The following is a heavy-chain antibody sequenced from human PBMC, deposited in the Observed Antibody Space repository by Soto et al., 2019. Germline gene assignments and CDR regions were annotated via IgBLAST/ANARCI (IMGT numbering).Heavy chain of an antibody. CDR1: GGSISSYF. CDR2: IYYSGST. Sequence: SETLSLTCTVSGGSISSYFWSWIRQPPGKGLEWIGYIYYSGSTYYNPSLKSRVTISVDRSKNQFSLKLSSVTAADTAVYYCARVPDRWGQGTLVTVSS. CDR3: ARVPDR. D-gene: IGHD2-2*01. J-gene: IGHJ5*02. V-gene: IGHV4-59*12.